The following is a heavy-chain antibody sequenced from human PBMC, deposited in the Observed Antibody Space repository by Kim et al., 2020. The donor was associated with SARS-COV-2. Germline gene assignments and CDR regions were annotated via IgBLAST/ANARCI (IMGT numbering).Heavy chain of an antibody. CDR3: AIYCREKNWGGYY. Sequence: GGSLRLSCKGSGYSFTSYWIGWVRQMPGKGLEWMGIIYPGDSDTRYSPSFQGQVTISADKSISTAYLQWSSLKASDTAMYYCAIYCREKNWGGYYWGQGTLVTVSS. D-gene: IGHD3-16*01. CDR2: IYPGDSDT. V-gene: IGHV5-51*01. CDR1: GYSFTSYW. J-gene: IGHJ4*02.